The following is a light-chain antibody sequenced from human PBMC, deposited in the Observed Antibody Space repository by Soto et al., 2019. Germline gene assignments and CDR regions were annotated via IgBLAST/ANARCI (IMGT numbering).Light chain of an antibody. CDR2: DNN. J-gene: IGLJ2*01. CDR1: SSNIGNSY. Sequence: QSVLTQPPSGSAAPGQKGTISCSGSSSNIGNSYVSWYQQLPGTAPKLLIYDNNKRPSGIPDRFSGSKSGTSATLGITGPQTGDEADYYCGTWDSSLSAGVFGGGTKVTVL. CDR3: GTWDSSLSAGV. V-gene: IGLV1-51*01.